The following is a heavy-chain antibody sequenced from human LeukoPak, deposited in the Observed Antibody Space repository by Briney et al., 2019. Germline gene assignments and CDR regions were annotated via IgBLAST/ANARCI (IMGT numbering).Heavy chain of an antibody. V-gene: IGHV4-59*01. CDR2: IYYSGTT. D-gene: IGHD5-24*01. CDR3: ARLPWRYMDV. Sequence: SKTLSLTCTVSGGSISTYYWSWFRQPPGKGLEWIAYIYYSGTTNYNPSLKSRVTISVDTSKNQFSLKLSSVTAADTAVYYCARLPWRYMDVWGKGTTVTVSS. CDR1: GGSISTYY. J-gene: IGHJ6*03.